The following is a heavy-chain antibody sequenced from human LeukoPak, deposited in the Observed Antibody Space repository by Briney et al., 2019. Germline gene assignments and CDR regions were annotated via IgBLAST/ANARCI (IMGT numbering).Heavy chain of an antibody. Sequence: GGSLRLSCAASGFIFSNTWMTWVRQAPGKGLEWVGRIKTKAEGETTDFAAPVKGRFTISRDDSKTTLYLHMNSLKTEDTAVYFCTKLWLGGFDIWGQGTMVTVSS. V-gene: IGHV3-15*01. CDR2: IKTKAEGETT. D-gene: IGHD3-10*01. J-gene: IGHJ3*02. CDR1: GFIFSNTW. CDR3: TKLWLGGFDI.